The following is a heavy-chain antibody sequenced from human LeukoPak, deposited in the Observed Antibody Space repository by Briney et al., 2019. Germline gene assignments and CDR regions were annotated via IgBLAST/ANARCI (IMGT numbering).Heavy chain of an antibody. V-gene: IGHV3-30-3*01. CDR3: ARDRWDCSSTSCYDRLDY. J-gene: IGHJ4*02. Sequence: GGSLRLSCAASGFTFSSYAMHWVRQAPGKGLEWVAVISYDGSNKYYADSGKGRFTISRENSKNTLYLQMHSLRAEDTAVYYCARDRWDCSSTSCYDRLDYWGQGTLVTVSS. CDR2: ISYDGSNK. CDR1: GFTFSSYA. D-gene: IGHD2-2*01.